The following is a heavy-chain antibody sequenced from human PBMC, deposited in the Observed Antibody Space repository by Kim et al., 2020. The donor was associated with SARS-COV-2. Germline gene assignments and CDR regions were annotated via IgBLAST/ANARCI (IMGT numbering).Heavy chain of an antibody. CDR2: IYPADSDT. V-gene: IGHV5-51*01. J-gene: IGHJ6*02. D-gene: IGHD3-10*01. Sequence: GESLKISCQGSRYIFSGHWIAWVRQMPGKGLEYMGMIYPADSDTKYSPSFQGQVTISADKSLNTAYLHWGSLKASDTAIYFCAKCQTGFCDERGCGEHGMDVCGPGTRVTVSS. CDR3: AKCQTGFCDERGCGEHGMDV. CDR1: RYIFSGHW.